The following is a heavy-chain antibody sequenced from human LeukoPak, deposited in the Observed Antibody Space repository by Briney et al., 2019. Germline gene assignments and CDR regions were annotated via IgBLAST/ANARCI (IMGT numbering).Heavy chain of an antibody. J-gene: IGHJ4*02. CDR1: GFTFSSYG. CDR2: ISGSGGST. Sequence: GGSLRLSCAASGFTFSSYGMSWVRQAPGKGLEWVSAISGSGGSTYYADSVKGRFTISRDNSKNTLYLQMNSLRAEDTAVYYXXKXLCSSGICYFDYWGQGTLVTVSS. CDR3: XKXLCSSGICYFDY. V-gene: IGHV3-23*01. D-gene: IGHD3-10*02.